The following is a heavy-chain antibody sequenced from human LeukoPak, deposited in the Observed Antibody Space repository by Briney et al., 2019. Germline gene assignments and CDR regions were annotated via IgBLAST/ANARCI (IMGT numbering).Heavy chain of an antibody. J-gene: IGHJ4*02. D-gene: IGHD3-22*01. CDR2: INHSGST. V-gene: IGHV4-39*07. Sequence: SETLSLTCTVSGGSISSSSYYWGWIRQPPGKGLEWIGEINHSGSTNYNPSLRSRVPISVDTSKNQFSLKLSSVTAADTAVYYCARGRRDYYDSSGHRYYFDYWGQGTLVTVSS. CDR3: ARGRRDYYDSSGHRYYFDY. CDR1: GGSISSSSYY.